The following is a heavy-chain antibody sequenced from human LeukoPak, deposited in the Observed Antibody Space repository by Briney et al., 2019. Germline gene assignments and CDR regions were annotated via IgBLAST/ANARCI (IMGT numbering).Heavy chain of an antibody. V-gene: IGHV3-30*04. D-gene: IGHD3-10*01. CDR3: SKGAPILRGDMDV. J-gene: IGHJ6*03. CDR2: ISYDGSNK. CDR1: GFTFSSYA. Sequence: GGSLRLSCAASGFTFSSYAMHWVRQAPGKGLEWVAVISYDGSNKYYADSVRGRFTISRDNARRTVSLEMSRLRNDDAALYYCSKGAPILRGDMDVWGTGTTVTVSS.